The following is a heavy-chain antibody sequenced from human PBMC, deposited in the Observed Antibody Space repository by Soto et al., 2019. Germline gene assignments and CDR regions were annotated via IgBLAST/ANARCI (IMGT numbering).Heavy chain of an antibody. Sequence: SETLSLTCAVYGGSFSGYYWSWIRQPPGKGLEWIGEINHSGSTNYNPSLKSRVTISVDTSKNQFSLKLSSVTAADTAVYYCARGPGAAYCSGGSCYILGGYYFDYWGQGTLVTVSS. CDR3: ARGPGAAYCSGGSCYILGGYYFDY. V-gene: IGHV4-34*01. CDR1: GGSFSGYY. J-gene: IGHJ4*02. CDR2: INHSGST. D-gene: IGHD2-15*01.